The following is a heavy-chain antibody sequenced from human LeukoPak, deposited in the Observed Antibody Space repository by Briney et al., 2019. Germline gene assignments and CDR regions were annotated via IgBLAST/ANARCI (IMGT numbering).Heavy chain of an antibody. CDR1: GFTFSDYA. CDR3: AKGRLDRCSFCPDF. J-gene: IGHJ4*01. V-gene: IGHV3-30*18. D-gene: IGHD3-9*01. CDR2: ISNDGSHK. Sequence: PGGSLRPSCSASGFTFSDYAMLWARQAPGKGLERVAIISNDGSHKHYADSVEGRFTISRDNSKSTLYLQMSSLSAEDTAVYYCAKGRLDRCSFCPDFWGHGTLVAVSS.